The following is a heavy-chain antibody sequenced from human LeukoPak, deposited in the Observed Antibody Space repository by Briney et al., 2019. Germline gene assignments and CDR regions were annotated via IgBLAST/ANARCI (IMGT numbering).Heavy chain of an antibody. CDR3: ARVHFYCRGGSCYGYFDY. V-gene: IGHV4-30-4*01. Sequence: KPSETLSLTCTVSGGSISSGDYYWSWIRQPPGKGLEWIGYIYYSGSTYYNPSLKSRVTISVDTSKNQFSLKLSSVTAADTAVYYCARVHFYCRGGSCYGYFDYWGQGTLVTVSS. D-gene: IGHD2-15*01. J-gene: IGHJ4*02. CDR2: IYYSGST. CDR1: GGSISSGDYY.